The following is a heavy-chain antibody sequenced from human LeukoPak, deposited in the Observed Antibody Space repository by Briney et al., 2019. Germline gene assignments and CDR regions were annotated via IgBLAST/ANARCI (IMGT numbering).Heavy chain of an antibody. Sequence: SETLFLTCTVSGNFISSGYYWDRIRQPPGKGLEWVGAIYHSGSTYYNPSLRSPVTISVDTSKNQFSLKLTSLTAADTAVYYCARDPPAGTSPYWGQGTLVTVSS. V-gene: IGHV4-38-2*02. CDR3: ARDPPAGTSPY. J-gene: IGHJ4*02. D-gene: IGHD1-7*01. CDR2: IYHSGST. CDR1: GNFISSGYY.